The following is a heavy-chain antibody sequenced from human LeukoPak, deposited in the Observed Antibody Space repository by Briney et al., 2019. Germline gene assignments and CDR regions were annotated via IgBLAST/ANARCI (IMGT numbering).Heavy chain of an antibody. CDR2: IYVTGN. Sequence: SETLSLTCTVSGGSIGTYYWSWVRQSPGKGLEWIGYIYVTGNRYNPYLQSRVTISEDTSRNQFFLNMSSVTAADTAVYYCARHIGGGIEDMDVWGKGTKVTVSS. V-gene: IGHV4-59*08. J-gene: IGHJ6*03. CDR1: GGSIGTYY. CDR3: ARHIGGGIEDMDV. D-gene: IGHD3-16*02.